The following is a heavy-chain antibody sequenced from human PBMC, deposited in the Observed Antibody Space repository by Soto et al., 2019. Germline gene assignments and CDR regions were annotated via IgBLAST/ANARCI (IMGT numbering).Heavy chain of an antibody. CDR1: GYSFTSYW. J-gene: IGHJ6*02. Sequence: GESLKISCKGSGYSFTSYWISWVHQMPGKGLEWMGRIDPSDSYTNYSPSFQGHVTISADKSISTAYLQWSSLKASDTAMYYCARWDIVVVPAAAYYYYGMDVWGQGTTVTVSS. CDR3: ARWDIVVVPAAAYYYYGMDV. D-gene: IGHD2-2*01. V-gene: IGHV5-10-1*01. CDR2: IDPSDSYT.